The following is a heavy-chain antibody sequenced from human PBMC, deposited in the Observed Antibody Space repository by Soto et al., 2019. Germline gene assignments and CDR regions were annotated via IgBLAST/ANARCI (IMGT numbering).Heavy chain of an antibody. CDR2: ISGYNGNT. CDR1: GYTFTNYG. CDR3: ARGRTSSPYFYGMDV. J-gene: IGHJ6*02. D-gene: IGHD6-13*01. V-gene: IGHV1-18*01. Sequence: ASVKVSCKASGYTFTNYGISWVRQAPGQGLEWMGWISGYNGNTNSAQKLQGRVTMTTDTSTNTAYMDLRSLRAGDTAMYYCARGRTSSPYFYGMDVWDQGTTVTVSS.